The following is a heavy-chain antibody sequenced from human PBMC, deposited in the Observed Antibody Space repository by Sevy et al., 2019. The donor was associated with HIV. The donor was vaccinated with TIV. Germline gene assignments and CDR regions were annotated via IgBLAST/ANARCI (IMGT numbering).Heavy chain of an antibody. CDR1: GYRFTSYW. Sequence: ESLKISCKGSGYRFTSYWIGWVRQMPGKGLEWVGIIYPDDSETRYSPSFQGQVTISVDKSINTAYVQWSSLKASDTAMYFCARRGYDTSGYPQYYFDSWGQGTLVTVSS. J-gene: IGHJ4*02. D-gene: IGHD3-22*01. V-gene: IGHV5-51*01. CDR2: IYPDDSET. CDR3: ARRGYDTSGYPQYYFDS.